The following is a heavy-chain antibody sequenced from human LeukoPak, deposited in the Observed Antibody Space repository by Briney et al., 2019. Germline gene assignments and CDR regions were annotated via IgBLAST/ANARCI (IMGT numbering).Heavy chain of an antibody. CDR2: IYHSGST. J-gene: IGHJ4*02. CDR1: GYSISSGYY. CDR3: ARDTVPAAIVDY. V-gene: IGHV4-38-2*02. Sequence: SETLSLTCTVSGYSISSGYYWGWIRQPPGKRLEWIGSIYHSGSTYYNPSLKSRVTISVDTSKNQFSLKLSSVTAADTAVYYCARDTVPAAIVDYLGQGTLVTVSS. D-gene: IGHD2-2*02.